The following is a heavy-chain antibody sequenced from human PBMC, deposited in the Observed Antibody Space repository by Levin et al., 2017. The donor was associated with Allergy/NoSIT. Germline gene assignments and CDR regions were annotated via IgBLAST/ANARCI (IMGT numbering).Heavy chain of an antibody. Sequence: HPGGSLRLSCAASGFTVSSSYMTWVRQAPGKGLEWVSIIYSGGSTYYADSVKGRFTISRDNSKNTLYLQMSTLRAEDTAVYYCAREVAYSFHYWGQGTLVTVSS. J-gene: IGHJ4*02. CDR3: AREVAYSFHY. D-gene: IGHD1-26*01. CDR2: IYSGGST. CDR1: GFTVSSSY. V-gene: IGHV3-53*01.